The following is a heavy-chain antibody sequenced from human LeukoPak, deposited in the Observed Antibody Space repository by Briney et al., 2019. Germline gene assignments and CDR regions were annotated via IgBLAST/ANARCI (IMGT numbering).Heavy chain of an antibody. CDR1: GYTFTSYA. V-gene: IGHV1-2*02. D-gene: IGHD3-10*01. J-gene: IGHJ4*02. CDR3: AILWFGESPVDY. CDR2: INPNSGGT. Sequence: ASVKVSCKASGYTFTSYAMNWVRQAPGQGLEWMGWINPNSGGTNYAQKFQGRVIMTRDTSISTAYMELSRLRSDDMAVYYCAILWFGESPVDYWGQGTLVTVSS.